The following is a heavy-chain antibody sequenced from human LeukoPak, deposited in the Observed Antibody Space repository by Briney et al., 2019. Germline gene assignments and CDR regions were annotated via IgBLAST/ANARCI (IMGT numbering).Heavy chain of an antibody. CDR3: ARDGSGNYYFDY. D-gene: IGHD3-3*01. V-gene: IGHV1-3*01. CDR1: GYTFTAYA. CDR2: INAGSGNT. Sequence: ASVNVSCKTSGYTFTAYAIHWVRQAPGQRLEWMGWINAGSGNTYFSQEFQGRITIARDTSASTVYMELSSLRSEDTAVYYCARDGSGNYYFDYWGQGTLVTVSS. J-gene: IGHJ4*02.